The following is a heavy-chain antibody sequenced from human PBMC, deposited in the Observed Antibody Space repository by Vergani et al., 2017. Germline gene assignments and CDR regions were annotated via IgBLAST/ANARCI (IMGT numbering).Heavy chain of an antibody. J-gene: IGHJ6*02. CDR3: ARETDTGSSVSYNYYAMDV. D-gene: IGHD3-9*01. CDR1: GFTFSDHY. Sequence: QVQLVESGGGLVKPGGSLRLSCAASGFTFSDHYMSWVRQAPGKGLEWISYMSSGDSIYYADSVKGRFTVSRDNTKNTRYLQMNSLRAEDTAVYYCARETDTGSSVSYNYYAMDVWGQGTTVSVSS. V-gene: IGHV3-11*04. CDR2: MSSGDSI.